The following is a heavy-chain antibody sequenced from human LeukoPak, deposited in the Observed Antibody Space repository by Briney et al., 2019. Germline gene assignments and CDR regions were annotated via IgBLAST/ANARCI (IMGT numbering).Heavy chain of an antibody. V-gene: IGHV3-15*01. J-gene: IGHJ6*02. Sequence: PGGSLRLSCAASGFTFSNYGMNWVRQAPGKGLEWVGRIKSKTDGGTADYAAPVKGRFTISRDDSKNTLYLQMNSLKTEDTAVYYCTTVDGDYSWSGSLDVWGQGTTVTVSS. CDR1: GFTFSNYG. D-gene: IGHD4-17*01. CDR2: IKSKTDGGTA. CDR3: TTVDGDYSWSGSLDV.